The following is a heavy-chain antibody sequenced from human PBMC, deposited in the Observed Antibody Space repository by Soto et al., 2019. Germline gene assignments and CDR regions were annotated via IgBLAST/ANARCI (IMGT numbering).Heavy chain of an antibody. CDR3: ARRADLQPGIAAAGLDY. D-gene: IGHD6-13*01. CDR2: INWNGGST. V-gene: IGHV3-20*04. Sequence: EVQLVESGGGVVRPGGSLRLSCAASGFTFDDYGMSWVRQAPGKGLEWVSGINWNGGSTGYADSVKGRFTISRDNAKNSLYLQMNRLRAEDTALYYCARRADLQPGIAAAGLDYWGQGTLVTVSS. CDR1: GFTFDDYG. J-gene: IGHJ4*02.